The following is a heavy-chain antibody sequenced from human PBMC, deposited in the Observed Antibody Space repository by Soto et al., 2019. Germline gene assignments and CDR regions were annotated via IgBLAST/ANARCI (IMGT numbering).Heavy chain of an antibody. CDR3: ARGGNLCGGIAARLGRADY. V-gene: IGHV5-51*01. D-gene: IGHD6-6*01. CDR1: GYSFTSYW. Sequence: PGESLKISCKGSGYSFTSYWIGWVRQMPGKGLEWMGIIYPGDSDTRYSPSFQGQVTISADKSISTAYLQWSSLKASDTAMYYCARGGNLCGGIAARLGRADYWGQGTLVTVSS. CDR2: IYPGDSDT. J-gene: IGHJ4*02.